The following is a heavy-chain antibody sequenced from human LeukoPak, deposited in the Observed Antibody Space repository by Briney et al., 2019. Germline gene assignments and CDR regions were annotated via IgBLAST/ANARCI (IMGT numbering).Heavy chain of an antibody. J-gene: IGHJ4*02. D-gene: IGHD6-6*01. Sequence: GGSLRLSCAASGFTFSSYGMHWVRQAPGKGLEWVAVISYDGSNKYYADSVKGRFTISRDNSKNTLYLQMNSLRAEDTAVYYCAGHSSSPGDYWGQGTLVTVSS. CDR3: AGHSSSPGDY. CDR2: ISYDGSNK. CDR1: GFTFSSYG. V-gene: IGHV3-30*19.